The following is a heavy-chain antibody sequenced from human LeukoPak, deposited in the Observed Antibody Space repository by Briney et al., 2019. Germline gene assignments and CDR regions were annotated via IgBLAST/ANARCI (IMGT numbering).Heavy chain of an antibody. CDR1: GFTFSSYS. Sequence: GGSLRLSCAASGFTFSSYSMNWVRQAPGKGPEWVSSISSSSSYIYYADSVKGRFTISRDNAKNSLYLQMNSLRAEDAAVYYCARDPNYYGSGNLYYYGMDVWGKGTTVTVSS. V-gene: IGHV3-21*01. D-gene: IGHD3-10*01. CDR3: ARDPNYYGSGNLYYYGMDV. J-gene: IGHJ6*04. CDR2: ISSSSSYI.